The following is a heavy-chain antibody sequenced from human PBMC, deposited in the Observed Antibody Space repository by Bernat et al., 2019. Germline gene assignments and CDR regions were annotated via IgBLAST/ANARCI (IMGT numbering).Heavy chain of an antibody. J-gene: IGHJ3*02. D-gene: IGHD6-6*01. CDR1: GFTVNTNY. V-gene: IGHV3-66*02. CDR3: GRERRPDI. Sequence: EVQLVESVGGLVQPGGSLRLSCAASGFTVNTNYMSWVRQAPGRGLEWVSVIYSGGSTYYADSVKGRFTISRDISKNTLYLQMNSLRAEDTAVYYCGRERRPDIWGQGTMVTVSS. CDR2: IYSGGST.